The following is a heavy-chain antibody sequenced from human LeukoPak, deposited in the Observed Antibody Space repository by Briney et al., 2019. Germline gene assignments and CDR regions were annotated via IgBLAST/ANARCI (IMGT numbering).Heavy chain of an antibody. J-gene: IGHJ4*02. V-gene: IGHV3-33*01. Sequence: GRSLRLSCAASGFTFSSYDMHWVRQAPGKGLEWVAVIWYDGSNKYYADSVKGRFTISRDNSKNTLYLQMNSLRAEDTAVYYCARRAAAGTRSYFDYWGQGTLVTVSS. CDR2: IWYDGSNK. CDR1: GFTFSSYD. CDR3: ARRAAAGTRSYFDY. D-gene: IGHD6-13*01.